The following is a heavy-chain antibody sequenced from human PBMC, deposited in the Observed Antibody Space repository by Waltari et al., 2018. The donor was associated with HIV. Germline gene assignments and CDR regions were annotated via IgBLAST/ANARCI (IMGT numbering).Heavy chain of an antibody. CDR2: INHSGST. J-gene: IGHJ6*02. D-gene: IGHD3-22*01. CDR3: ARDHYYDSSGYYGGLDYYYYGMDV. Sequence: QVQLQQWGAGLLKPSETLSLTCAVYGGSFSGYYWNWIRHPPGKGLEWIGEINHSGSTNHNPSLKSRVTISVDTSKNQFSLKLSSVTAADTAVYYCARDHYYDSSGYYGGLDYYYYGMDVWGQGTTVTVSS. V-gene: IGHV4-34*01. CDR1: GGSFSGYY.